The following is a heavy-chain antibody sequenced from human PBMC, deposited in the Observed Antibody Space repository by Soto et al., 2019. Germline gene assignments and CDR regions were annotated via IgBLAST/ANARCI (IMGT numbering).Heavy chain of an antibody. CDR2: IDSSGGT. CDR3: VRQGFGRLHGLVDV. V-gene: IGHV4-59*08. CDR1: DDAVSSYK. J-gene: IGHJ6*02. Sequence: PSETLSLTRSVCDDAVSSYKWICIRQPPGRRLEWIGYIDSSGGTSYNPSLQSRVTISVDTSTKQFSLKLSSVTAADTAVYYCVRQGFGRLHGLVDVWGQGTTVTVSS. D-gene: IGHD3-10*01.